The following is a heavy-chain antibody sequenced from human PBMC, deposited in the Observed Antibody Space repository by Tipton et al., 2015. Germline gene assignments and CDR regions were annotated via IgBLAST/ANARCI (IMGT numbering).Heavy chain of an antibody. CDR1: GFIFSDYY. V-gene: IGHV3-11*01. Sequence: SLRLSCAASGFIFSDYYMSWIRQAPGKGLEWVGYISSSGKTMFYADSVKGRFSISRDDAKTSLYLQMNSLRADDTAVYYCVRDQWRGSCSGGGCPGWGQGTLVNVSS. CDR3: VRDQWRGSCSGGGCPG. J-gene: IGHJ4*02. CDR2: ISSSGKTM. D-gene: IGHD2-15*01.